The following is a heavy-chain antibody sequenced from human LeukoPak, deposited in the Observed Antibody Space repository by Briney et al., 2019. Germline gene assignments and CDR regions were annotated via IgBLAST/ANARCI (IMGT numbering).Heavy chain of an antibody. CDR3: ARDGSIAARPGMDV. Sequence: ASVKVSCRASGYTFTSYGISWVRQAPGQGLEWMGWISAYNGNTNYAQKLQGRVTMTTDTSTSTAYMELRSLRSDDTAVYYCARDGSIAARPGMDVWGQGTTVTVSS. V-gene: IGHV1-18*01. D-gene: IGHD6-6*01. J-gene: IGHJ6*02. CDR1: GYTFTSYG. CDR2: ISAYNGNT.